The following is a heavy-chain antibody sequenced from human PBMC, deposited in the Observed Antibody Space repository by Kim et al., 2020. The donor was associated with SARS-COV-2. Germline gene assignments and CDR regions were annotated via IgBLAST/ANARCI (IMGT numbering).Heavy chain of an antibody. CDR2: ISSSGSTI. D-gene: IGHD1-7*01. V-gene: IGHV3-11*01. Sequence: GGSLRLSCAASGFTFSDYYMSWIRQAPGKGLEWVSYISSSGSTIYYADSVKGRFTISRDNAKNSLYLQMNSLRAEDTAVYYCARARGNWNYLTSGMDVWGQGTTVTVSS. CDR3: ARARGNWNYLTSGMDV. CDR1: GFTFSDYY. J-gene: IGHJ6*02.